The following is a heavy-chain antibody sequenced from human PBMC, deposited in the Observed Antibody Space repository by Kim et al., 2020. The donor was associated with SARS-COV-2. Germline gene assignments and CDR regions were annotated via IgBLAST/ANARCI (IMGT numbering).Heavy chain of an antibody. CDR2: ISTNTGNP. CDR3: ARGLSEEYQLLWVYYYGMDV. V-gene: IGHV7-4-1*02. Sequence: ASVKVSCKASGYTFTSYAMNWVRQAPGQGLEWMGWISTNTGNPTYAQGFTGRFVFSLDTSVSTAYLQISSLKAEDTAVYYCARGLSEEYQLLWVYYYGMDVWGQGTTVTVSS. J-gene: IGHJ6*02. D-gene: IGHD2-2*01. CDR1: GYTFTSYA.